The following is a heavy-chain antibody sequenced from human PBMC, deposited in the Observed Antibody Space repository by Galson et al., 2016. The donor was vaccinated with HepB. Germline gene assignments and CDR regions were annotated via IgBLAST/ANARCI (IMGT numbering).Heavy chain of an antibody. CDR2: IGAGGGVK. J-gene: IGHJ5*02. D-gene: IGHD5-12*01. CDR1: GFAFRDYY. V-gene: IGHV3-11*01. CDR3: VRLSYDDRGRSFDL. Sequence: SLRLSCAASGFAFRDYYMNWVRQAPGKGLEWVSYIGAGGGVKNYVDSVKGRFTISRDNAKNSLYLQMNSLRAEDTAVYYCVRLSYDDRGRSFDLWGQGTLVAVSS.